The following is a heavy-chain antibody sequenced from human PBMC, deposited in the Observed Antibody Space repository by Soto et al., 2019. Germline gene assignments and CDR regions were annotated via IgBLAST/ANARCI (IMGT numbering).Heavy chain of an antibody. CDR3: ARGDYYGSGSYETWFDP. CDR1: GGSISSYY. D-gene: IGHD3-10*01. CDR2: IYYSGST. V-gene: IGHV4-59*01. Sequence: QVQLQESGPGLVKPSETLSLTCTVSGGSISSYYWSWIRQPPGKGLQWLGYIYYSGSTNYNPSLKIRVTISVDTSKSQFSLKLSSVTAADTAVYYCARGDYYGSGSYETWFDPWGQGTLVTVSS. J-gene: IGHJ5*02.